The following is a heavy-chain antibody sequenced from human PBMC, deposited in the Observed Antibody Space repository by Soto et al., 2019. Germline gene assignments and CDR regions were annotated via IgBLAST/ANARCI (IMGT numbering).Heavy chain of an antibody. V-gene: IGHV4-59*01. CDR1: GGSISSYY. Sequence: QVQLQESGPGLVKPSETLSLTCTVSGGSISSYYGSWIRQPPGKGLEWIGYIYYSGSTNYNRPLQSRVTISVDTSKNQFSLKLSSVTAADTAVYYCARGKVTMIVVDFDYWGQGTLVTVSS. CDR2: IYYSGST. CDR3: ARGKVTMIVVDFDY. J-gene: IGHJ4*02. D-gene: IGHD3-22*01.